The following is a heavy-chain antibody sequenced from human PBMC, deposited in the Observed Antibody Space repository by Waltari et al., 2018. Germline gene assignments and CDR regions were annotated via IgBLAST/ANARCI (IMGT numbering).Heavy chain of an antibody. CDR2: IYSGGST. Sequence: EVQLLESGGGLVQPGGSLRLSCAASGFTCSSYAMSWVRHAPGKGLEWVSVIYSGGSTYYADSVKGRFTISRDNSKNTLYLQMNSLRAEDTAVYYCATDSYYFDYWGQGTLVTVSS. CDR3: ATDSYYFDY. CDR1: GFTCSSYA. V-gene: IGHV3-23*03. J-gene: IGHJ4*02. D-gene: IGHD2-21*01.